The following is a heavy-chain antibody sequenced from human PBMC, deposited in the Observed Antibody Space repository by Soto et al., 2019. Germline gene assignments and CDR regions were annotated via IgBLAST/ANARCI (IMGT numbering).Heavy chain of an antibody. CDR2: ISAYNGNT. CDR1: GYTFTSYG. CDR3: ARGRDYYDSSGYFDY. Sequence: ASVKDSSKASGYTFTSYGISWVRQAPGQGLEWMGWISAYNGNTNYAQKLQGRVTVTTDTSTSTAYMELRSLRSDDTAVYYCARGRDYYDSSGYFDYWGQGTLVTVSS. J-gene: IGHJ4*02. V-gene: IGHV1-18*01. D-gene: IGHD3-22*01.